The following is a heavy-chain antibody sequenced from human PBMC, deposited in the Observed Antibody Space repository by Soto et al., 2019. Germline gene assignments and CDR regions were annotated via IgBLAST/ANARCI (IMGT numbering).Heavy chain of an antibody. CDR1: GYTFTGYY. Sequence: ASVKVSCKASGYTFTGYYMHWVRQAPGQGLEWMGWINPNSGSTNYAQKFQGRVTMTRDTSISTAYMELSRLRSDDTAVYYCARDLYGSVAGTGFYYYYYGMDVWGQGTTVTVSS. D-gene: IGHD6-19*01. CDR2: INPNSGST. J-gene: IGHJ6*02. V-gene: IGHV1-2*02. CDR3: ARDLYGSVAGTGFYYYYYGMDV.